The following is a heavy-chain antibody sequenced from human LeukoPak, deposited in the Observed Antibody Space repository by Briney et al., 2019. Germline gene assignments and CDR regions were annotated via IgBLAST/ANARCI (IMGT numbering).Heavy chain of an antibody. CDR3: ASDKLGYCSGGSCYGY. D-gene: IGHD2-15*01. V-gene: IGHV4-59*12. CDR1: GGSISSYY. J-gene: IGHJ4*02. CDR2: IYHSGST. Sequence: SETLSLTCTVSGGSISSYYWSWIRQPPGKGLEWIGYIYHSGSTYYNPSLKSRVTISVDRSKNQFSLKLSSVTAADTAVYYCASDKLGYCSGGSCYGYWGQGTLVTVSS.